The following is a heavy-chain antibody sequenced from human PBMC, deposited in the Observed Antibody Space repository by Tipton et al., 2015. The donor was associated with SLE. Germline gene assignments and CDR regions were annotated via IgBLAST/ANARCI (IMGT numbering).Heavy chain of an antibody. CDR2: IYYTGST. J-gene: IGHJ6*03. CDR1: GGRKSRDY. D-gene: IGHD3-22*01. CDR3: ARGLNFFYSSGYYPFYYMDV. Sequence: TLSLTCTVSGGRKSRDYWSWLRQPPGKGLEWIGYIYYTGSTYYNPSLRSRVTISMDTSKNRFSLRVSSVTAADTAVYYCARGLNFFYSSGYYPFYYMDVWGKGPAVTVSS. V-gene: IGHV4-59*12.